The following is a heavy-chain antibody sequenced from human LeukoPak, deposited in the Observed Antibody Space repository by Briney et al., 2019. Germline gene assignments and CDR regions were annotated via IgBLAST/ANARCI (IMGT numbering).Heavy chain of an antibody. CDR2: IDTHGRT. J-gene: IGHJ4*02. V-gene: IGHV3-74*03. CDR1: GLTFSGYW. CDR3: AKGYYYDRSGYLTTNLVLDY. D-gene: IGHD3-22*01. Sequence: PGGSLRLSCAASGLTFSGYWMHWVRQAPGKGLVWVSRIDTHGRTTYADSVKGRFTISRDNAKNTLYLQMNSLRAEDTAIYYCAKGYYYDRSGYLTTNLVLDYWGQGTLVTVSS.